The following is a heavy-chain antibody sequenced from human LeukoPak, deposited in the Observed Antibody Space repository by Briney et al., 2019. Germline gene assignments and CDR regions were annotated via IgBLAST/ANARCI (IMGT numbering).Heavy chain of an antibody. V-gene: IGHV3-21*01. CDR3: ARTLPVTTGGY. D-gene: IGHD4-17*01. CDR2: ISSSSSYI. Sequence: GGSLRLSCEASGFTFSAYAMTWVRQAPGKGLEWVSSISSSSSYIYYADSVKGRFTISRDNAKNSLYLQMNSLRAEDTAVYYCARTLPVTTGGYWGQGTLVTVSS. J-gene: IGHJ4*02. CDR1: GFTFSAYA.